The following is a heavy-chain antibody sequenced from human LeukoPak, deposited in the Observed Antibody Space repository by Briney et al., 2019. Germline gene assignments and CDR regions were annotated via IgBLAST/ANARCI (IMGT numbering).Heavy chain of an antibody. D-gene: IGHD1-26*01. J-gene: IGHJ4*02. CDR1: GGSFSGYY. CDR3: ARAPIVGARRDFGY. CDR2: INHSGST. V-gene: IGHV4-34*01. Sequence: PSETLSLTCAVYGGSFSGYYWSWIRQPPGKGLEWIGEINHSGSTNCNPSLKSRVTISVDTSKNQFSLKLSSVTAADTAVYYCARAPIVGARRDFGYWGQGTLVTVSS.